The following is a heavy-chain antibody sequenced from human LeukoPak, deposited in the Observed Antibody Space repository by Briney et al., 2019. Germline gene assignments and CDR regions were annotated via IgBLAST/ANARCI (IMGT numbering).Heavy chain of an antibody. V-gene: IGHV1-69*05. J-gene: IGHJ4*02. Sequence: GASVKVSCKASGGTFSSYAISWVRQAPGQGLEWMGGIIPIFGTANYARKFQGRVTITTDESTSTAYMELSSLRSEDTAVYYCARARGYSYSSPFDYWGQGTLVTVSS. CDR3: ARARGYSYSSPFDY. CDR1: GGTFSSYA. CDR2: IIPIFGTA. D-gene: IGHD5-18*01.